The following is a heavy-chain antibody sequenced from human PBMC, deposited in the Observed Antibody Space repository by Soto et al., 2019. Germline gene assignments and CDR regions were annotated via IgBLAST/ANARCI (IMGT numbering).Heavy chain of an antibody. Sequence: QVQLVESGGGVVQPGRSLRLSCAASGFTFSSYGMHWVRQAPGKGLEWVAVISYDGSNKYYADSVKGRFTISRDNSKNTLYLQMNSLRAEDTAVYYCAKDSSSSSWKWARNGMDVW. V-gene: IGHV3-30*18. CDR2: ISYDGSNK. CDR1: GFTFSSYG. D-gene: IGHD6-13*01. CDR3: AKDSSSSSWKWARNGMDV. J-gene: IGHJ6*01.